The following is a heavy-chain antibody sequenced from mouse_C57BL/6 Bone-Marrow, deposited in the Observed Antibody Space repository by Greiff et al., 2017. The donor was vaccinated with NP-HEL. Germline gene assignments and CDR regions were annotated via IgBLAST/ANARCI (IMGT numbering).Heavy chain of an antibody. V-gene: IGHV5-6*02. D-gene: IGHD2-2*01. J-gene: IGHJ2*01. CDR3: ARHNGYEIDY. CDR1: GFTFSSYG. Sequence: EVKLEESGGDLVKPGGSLKLSCAASGFTFSSYGMSWVRQTPDKRLEWVATISSGGSYTYYPDSVKGRFTISRDNAKNTLYLQMSSLKSEDTAMYYCARHNGYEIDYWGQGTTLTVSS. CDR2: ISSGGSYT.